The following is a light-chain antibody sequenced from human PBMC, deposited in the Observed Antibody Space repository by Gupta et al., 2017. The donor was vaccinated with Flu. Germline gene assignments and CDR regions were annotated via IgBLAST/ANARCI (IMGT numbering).Light chain of an antibody. J-gene: IGKJ1*01. CDR3: QQYYAIPLT. Sequence: DIVMTQSPDSLAVSLGERATINCKSSQSVFYSSNNKNYLAWYQQKPGQPPKLVMKWASTREFGVPDRLSGSGSETDFTLTINSLQAEDVAIYYCQQYYAIPLTFGQGTRVEI. V-gene: IGKV4-1*01. CDR1: QSVFYSSNNKNY. CDR2: WAS.